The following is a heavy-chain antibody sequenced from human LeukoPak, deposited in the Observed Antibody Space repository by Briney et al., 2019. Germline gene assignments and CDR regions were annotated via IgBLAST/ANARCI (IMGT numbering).Heavy chain of an antibody. Sequence: GGSLRLSCAASGFTVSSNYMSWVRQAPGKGLEWVSIIYRAGNTEYTDSVKGRFTISRDTSKNTLYLQMNSLRAEDTAVYYCARQSNGWSLHLDYWGQGALVTVSS. CDR2: IYRAGNT. D-gene: IGHD2-15*01. CDR1: GFTVSSNY. CDR3: ARQSNGWSLHLDY. V-gene: IGHV3-66*04. J-gene: IGHJ4*02.